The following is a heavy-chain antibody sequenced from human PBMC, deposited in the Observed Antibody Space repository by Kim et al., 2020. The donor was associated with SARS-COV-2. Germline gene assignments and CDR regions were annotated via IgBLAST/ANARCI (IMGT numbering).Heavy chain of an antibody. CDR1: GGSFSGYY. CDR2: INHSGST. V-gene: IGHV4-34*01. D-gene: IGHD1-26*01. J-gene: IGHJ4*02. Sequence: SETLSLTCAVYGGSFSGYYWSWIRQPPGKGLEWIGEINHSGSTNYNPSLKSRVTISVDTSKNQFSLKLSSVTAADTAVYYCARIRWVGATTRSYYFDYWGQGTLVTVSS. CDR3: ARIRWVGATTRSYYFDY.